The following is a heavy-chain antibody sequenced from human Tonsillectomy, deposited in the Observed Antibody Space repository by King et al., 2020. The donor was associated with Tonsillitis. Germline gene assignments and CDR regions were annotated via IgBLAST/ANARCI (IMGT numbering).Heavy chain of an antibody. J-gene: IGHJ4*02. CDR1: GFTFSSYW. CDR2: KKQDGSEK. CDR3: ARDEDYGDYAYWVY. D-gene: IGHD4-17*01. V-gene: IGHV3-7*01. Sequence: VQLVESGGGLVQPGGSLRLSCAASGFTFSSYWMSWVRQAPGKGLEWVANKKQDGSEKYYVDSVKGRFTISRDNAKNSLYLQMNSLRAEDTAVYYCARDEDYGDYAYWVYWGQGTLVTVSS.